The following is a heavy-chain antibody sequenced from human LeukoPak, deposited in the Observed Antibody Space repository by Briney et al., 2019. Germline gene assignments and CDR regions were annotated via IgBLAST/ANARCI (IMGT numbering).Heavy chain of an antibody. D-gene: IGHD5-12*01. Sequence: SETLSLTCTVSGGSIISNNYYWGWIRQSPGKGLEWIGNIFYSGDTYYNPSLKSRVTISIDTSKNQFSLKLTSVTAADTAVYYCARGGLWGGGYNFWGQGTLVTVSS. CDR3: ARGGLWGGGYNF. V-gene: IGHV4-39*07. J-gene: IGHJ4*02. CDR2: IFYSGDT. CDR1: GGSIISNNYY.